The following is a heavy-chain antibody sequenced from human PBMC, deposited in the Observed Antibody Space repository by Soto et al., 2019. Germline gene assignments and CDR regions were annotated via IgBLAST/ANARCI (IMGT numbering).Heavy chain of an antibody. D-gene: IGHD4-17*01. CDR3: ARGQTTVTQYYYYGMDV. Sequence: QVQLVQSGAEVKKPGASVKVSCKASGYTFTSYDINWVRQATGQGLEWMGWMNPNSGNTGYAQKFQGRVTMTRNTSISTAYMELSSLRSEDTAVYYCARGQTTVTQYYYYGMDVWGQGTTVTVSS. V-gene: IGHV1-8*01. J-gene: IGHJ6*02. CDR1: GYTFTSYD. CDR2: MNPNSGNT.